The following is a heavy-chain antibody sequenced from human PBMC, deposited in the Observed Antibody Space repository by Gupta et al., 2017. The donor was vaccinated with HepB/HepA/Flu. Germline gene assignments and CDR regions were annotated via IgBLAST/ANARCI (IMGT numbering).Heavy chain of an antibody. CDR1: GFPFNNHW. Sequence: EVQLVESGGGLVQPGGSLRLSCAASGFPFNNHWMSWVRQAPGKGLEWVANIKQDGSEKHYVDSVKGRFSISRDNAKNSLYLEMNSLRAEDTAVYYCARGGSYYMVWGQGTLVTVSS. CDR3: ARGGSYYMV. CDR2: IKQDGSEK. V-gene: IGHV3-7*01. D-gene: IGHD1-26*01. J-gene: IGHJ4*02.